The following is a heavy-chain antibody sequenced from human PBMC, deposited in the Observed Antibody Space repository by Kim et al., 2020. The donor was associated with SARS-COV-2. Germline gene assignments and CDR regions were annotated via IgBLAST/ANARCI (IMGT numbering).Heavy chain of an antibody. CDR3: AKDAPQWDTAIRGYFDL. CDR2: ISGSGGST. Sequence: GGSLRLSCAASGFTFSSYAMSWVRQAPGKGLEWVSAISGSGGSTYYADSVKGRFTISRDNSKNTLYLQMNSLRAEDTAVYYCAKDAPQWDTAIRGYFDLWGRGTLVTVSS. CDR1: GFTFSSYA. V-gene: IGHV3-23*01. J-gene: IGHJ2*01. D-gene: IGHD5-18*01.